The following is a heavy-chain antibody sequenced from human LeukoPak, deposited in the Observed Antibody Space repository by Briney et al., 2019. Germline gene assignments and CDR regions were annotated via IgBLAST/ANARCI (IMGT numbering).Heavy chain of an antibody. CDR2: IYNDGRT. D-gene: IGHD3-22*01. CDR3: ARGLFLSGYLDAFDI. CDR1: GFTVNNKY. Sequence: GGSLRLSCAASGFTVNNKYMTWVRQAPGKGLEWVSLIYNDGRTYYADSVKGRCTISRDNLKNVLYLQMSSLKVEDTALYYCARGLFLSGYLDAFDIRGQGTVVTVSS. V-gene: IGHV3-53*01. J-gene: IGHJ3*02.